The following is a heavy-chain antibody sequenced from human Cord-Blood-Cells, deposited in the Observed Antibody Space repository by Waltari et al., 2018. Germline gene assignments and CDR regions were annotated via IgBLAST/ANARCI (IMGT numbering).Heavy chain of an antibody. Sequence: QVQLQQWGAGLLKPSETLSLTCAVYGGSFSGYYWSWIRQPPGKGLEWIGEINHSGSTNYNPSHKSRVTISVDTSKNQFSLKLSSVTAADTAVYYCARHLSGSYWFDPWGQGTLVTVSS. V-gene: IGHV4-34*01. D-gene: IGHD1-26*01. CDR2: INHSGST. CDR1: GGSFSGYY. J-gene: IGHJ5*02. CDR3: ARHLSGSYWFDP.